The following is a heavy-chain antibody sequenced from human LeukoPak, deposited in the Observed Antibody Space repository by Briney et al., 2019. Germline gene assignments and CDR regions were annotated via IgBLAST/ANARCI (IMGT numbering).Heavy chain of an antibody. CDR1: GFTFSRFW. CDR2: INEDGSRV. D-gene: IGHD6-6*01. J-gene: IGHJ4*02. V-gene: IGHV3-7*01. CDR3: VRDPAAAPYYDF. Sequence: SGGSLRLSCAASGFTFSRFWMNWVRQAPGKGLEWVANINEDGSRVNYVDSVKGRLTVSRDNTRDSLYLQMNFLTADDTAIYYCVRDPAAAPYYDFWGQGTLVTVSS.